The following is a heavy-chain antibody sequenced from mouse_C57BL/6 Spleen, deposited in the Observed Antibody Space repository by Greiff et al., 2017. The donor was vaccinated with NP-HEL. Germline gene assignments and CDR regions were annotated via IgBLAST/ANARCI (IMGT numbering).Heavy chain of an antibody. CDR2: ISYDGSN. J-gene: IGHJ2*01. V-gene: IGHV3-6*01. CDR3: ATYYGDYYFDY. Sequence: EVKLEESGPGLVKPSQSLSLTCSVTGYSITSGYYWNWIRQFPGNKLEWMGYISYDGSNNYNPSLKNRISITRDTSKNQFFLKLNSVTTEDTATYYCATYYGDYYFDYWGQGTTLTVSS. D-gene: IGHD1-1*01. CDR1: GYSITSGYY.